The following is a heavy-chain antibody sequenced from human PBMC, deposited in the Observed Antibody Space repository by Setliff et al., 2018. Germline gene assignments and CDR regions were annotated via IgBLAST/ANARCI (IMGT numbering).Heavy chain of an antibody. V-gene: IGHV3-7*04. D-gene: IGHD5-18*01. Sequence: GGSLRLSCAASGFTFSTFWMSWVRQAPGKGLEWVANIKQDGSETYYVDSVKGRFTISRDNPNNSLYLQMNNPRAEDTAVYYCARGGYSYGYWGHGTLVTVSS. J-gene: IGHJ4*01. CDR2: IKQDGSET. CDR3: ARGGYSYGY. CDR1: GFTFSTFW.